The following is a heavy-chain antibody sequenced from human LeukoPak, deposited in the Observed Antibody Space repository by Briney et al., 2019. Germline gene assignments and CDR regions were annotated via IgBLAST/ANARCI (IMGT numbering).Heavy chain of an antibody. CDR1: GGTFSSYA. D-gene: IGHD6-6*01. Sequence: SVKVSCKASGGTFSSYAISWVRQAPGQGLEWMGGIIPIFGTADYAQKFQGRVTITADESTSTAYMELSSLRSEDTAVYYCARAHLGIAARPGAFDIWGQGTMVTVSS. J-gene: IGHJ3*02. V-gene: IGHV1-69*13. CDR3: ARAHLGIAARPGAFDI. CDR2: IIPIFGTA.